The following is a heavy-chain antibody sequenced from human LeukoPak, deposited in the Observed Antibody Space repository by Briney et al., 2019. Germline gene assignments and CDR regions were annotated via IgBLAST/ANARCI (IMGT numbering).Heavy chain of an antibody. D-gene: IGHD3-10*01. V-gene: IGHV1-2*02. CDR1: GYTFTGYY. CDR3: ARDIGSGSYY. Sequence: ASVKVSCKASGYTFTGYYIHWVRQAPGQGLEWMGWINPNSGDTNYAQKFQGRVTMTRDTSINTAYMELSRLRSDDTAVYYCARDIGSGSYYWGQEPWSPSPQ. CDR2: INPNSGDT. J-gene: IGHJ4*02.